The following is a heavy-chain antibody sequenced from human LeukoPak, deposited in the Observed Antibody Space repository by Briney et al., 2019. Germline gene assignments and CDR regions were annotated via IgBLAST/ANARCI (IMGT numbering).Heavy chain of an antibody. D-gene: IGHD5-24*01. CDR1: GDSGVSHDHSY. V-gene: IGHV4-61*01. Sequence: NSSETLSLTCAVSGDSGVSHDHSYWGWIRQPPGTQLEWIGYIFSTGRTNYNPSLKSRAAISLDTSKNQFSLKLTSVTTTDTAVYYCTQGGGWLIDYWGQGILVTVSS. CDR3: TQGGGWLIDY. J-gene: IGHJ4*02. CDR2: IFSTGRT.